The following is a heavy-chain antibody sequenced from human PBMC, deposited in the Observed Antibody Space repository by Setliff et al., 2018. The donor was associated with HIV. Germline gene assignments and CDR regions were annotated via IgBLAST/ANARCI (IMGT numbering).Heavy chain of an antibody. J-gene: IGHJ4*02. V-gene: IGHV4-34*01. CDR1: SGSLSGYY. Sequence: TLSLTCAVYSGSLSGYYRNWIRQPPGKGLEWIGEINQSGRSKYNPSLKSRVIISIDTSKNQFSLKLSFVTAADTAVYYCARGWFGGYYFDYWGQGTLVTVS. CDR2: INQSGRS. CDR3: ARGWFGGYYFDY. D-gene: IGHD3-10*01.